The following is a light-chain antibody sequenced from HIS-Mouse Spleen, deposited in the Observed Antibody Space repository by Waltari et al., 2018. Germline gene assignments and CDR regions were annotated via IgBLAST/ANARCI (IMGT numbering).Light chain of an antibody. CDR3: YSTDSSGNHRV. V-gene: IGLV3-10*01. J-gene: IGLJ2*01. CDR2: EDS. Sequence: SYELTQPPSVSVSPGQTARITCSGDALPKNYASWYQQKSGQATVLVIYEDSKRPSGIPERFSGSSSGTMATLTISGAQVEDEADYYCYSTDSSGNHRVFGGGTKLTVL. CDR1: ALPKNY.